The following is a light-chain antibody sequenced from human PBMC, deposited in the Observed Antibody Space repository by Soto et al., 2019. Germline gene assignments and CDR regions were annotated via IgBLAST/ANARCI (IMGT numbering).Light chain of an antibody. CDR1: QDISNY. CDR2: DAS. Sequence: DIQMTQSPSSLSASVGDRVTITCQASQDISNYLNWYQQKPGKAPKLLIYDASNVETGVPSRFSGSGSGTDFTFTISSLQPEDIETYYCQQYDNLPITFGQGTRLEIK. V-gene: IGKV1-33*01. J-gene: IGKJ5*01. CDR3: QQYDNLPIT.